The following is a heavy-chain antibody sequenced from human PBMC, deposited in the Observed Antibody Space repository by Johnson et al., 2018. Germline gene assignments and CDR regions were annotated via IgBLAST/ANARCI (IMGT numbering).Heavy chain of an antibody. Sequence: VQLVQSGGGLVQPGGSLRLSCAASGFSCSSYAMSWVRQAPGKGLEWVSAISGSGGSTYYADSVKGGFTISRDNAKNTLYLQMNSRRAEGTAVYYCAKDRDCSGGSCYFLDGMAGWGQGTTVTVSS. CDR2: ISGSGGST. J-gene: IGHJ6*02. CDR1: GFSCSSYA. D-gene: IGHD2-15*01. V-gene: IGHV3-23*04. CDR3: AKDRDCSGGSCYFLDGMAG.